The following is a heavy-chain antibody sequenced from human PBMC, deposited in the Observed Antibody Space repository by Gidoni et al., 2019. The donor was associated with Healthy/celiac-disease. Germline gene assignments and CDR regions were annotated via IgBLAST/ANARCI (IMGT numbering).Heavy chain of an antibody. D-gene: IGHD5-18*01. CDR3: ARGGDTAMVKDYYGMDV. Sequence: QVQLVQSGAEVKKPGSSVKVSCKASGGTFRSYAISWVRQAPGQGLEWMGGIIPIFGTANYAQKFQGRVTITADKSTSTAYMELSSLRSEDTAVYYCARGGDTAMVKDYYGMDVWGQGTTVTVSS. J-gene: IGHJ6*02. V-gene: IGHV1-69*06. CDR1: GGTFRSYA. CDR2: IIPIFGTA.